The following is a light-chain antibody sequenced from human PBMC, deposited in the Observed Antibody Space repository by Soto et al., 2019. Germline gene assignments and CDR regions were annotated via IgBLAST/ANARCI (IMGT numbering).Light chain of an antibody. J-gene: IGKJ4*01. Sequence: DIPLTQSPSFLSASVGDRVTITCRASQGINNYLAWYQQQAGKAPKLLIYAASTLQSGVPSRFSGSGSGTEFTLTITTLQPEDFATYYCQHHDSYPLTFGGGTKVEIK. CDR1: QGINNY. CDR3: QHHDSYPLT. V-gene: IGKV1-9*01. CDR2: AAS.